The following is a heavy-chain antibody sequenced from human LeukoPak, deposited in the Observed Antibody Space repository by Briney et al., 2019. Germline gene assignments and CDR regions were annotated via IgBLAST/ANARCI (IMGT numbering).Heavy chain of an antibody. CDR3: ASNYGDSLLSYYYYGMDV. V-gene: IGHV3-30-3*01. Sequence: GRSLRLSCAASGFTFSSYAMHWVRQAPGKGLERVAVISYDGSNKYYADSVKGRFTISRDNSKNTLYLQMNSLRAEDTAVYYCASNYGDSLLSYYYYGMDVWGQGTTVTVSS. J-gene: IGHJ6*02. CDR2: ISYDGSNK. D-gene: IGHD4-17*01. CDR1: GFTFSSYA.